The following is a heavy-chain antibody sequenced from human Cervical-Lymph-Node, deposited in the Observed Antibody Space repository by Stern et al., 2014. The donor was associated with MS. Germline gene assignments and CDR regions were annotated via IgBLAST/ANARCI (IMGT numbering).Heavy chain of an antibody. V-gene: IGHV5-51*01. CDR2: IYPDDSDI. Sequence: VQLVQSGAEVKKPGESLKISCKGSGYTFTNNWIAWVRQMPGKGLEWMGIIYPDDSDIRYSPSFQGQVTISADKSISTASLQWSSLKAADSAVYYCARHPPRRKWDDPNYGMDVWGQGTTVTVSS. D-gene: IGHD1-1*01. CDR3: ARHPPRRKWDDPNYGMDV. J-gene: IGHJ6*02. CDR1: GYTFTNNW.